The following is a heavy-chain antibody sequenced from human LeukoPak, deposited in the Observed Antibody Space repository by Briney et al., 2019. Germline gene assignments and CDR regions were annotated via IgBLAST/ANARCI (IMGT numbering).Heavy chain of an antibody. Sequence: SGTLSLTCAVSGGSISSSNWWSWVRQPPGKGLEWIGEIYHSGSTNYNPSLKSRVTISVDTSKNQFSLMLSSVTAADTAVYYCARGPLTMTRGFDPWGQGTLVTVSS. D-gene: IGHD4-17*01. J-gene: IGHJ5*02. V-gene: IGHV4-4*02. CDR1: GGSISSSNW. CDR2: IYHSGST. CDR3: ARGPLTMTRGFDP.